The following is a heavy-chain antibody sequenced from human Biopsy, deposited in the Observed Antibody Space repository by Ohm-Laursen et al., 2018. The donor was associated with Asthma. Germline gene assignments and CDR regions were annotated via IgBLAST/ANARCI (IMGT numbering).Heavy chain of an antibody. D-gene: IGHD3-9*01. J-gene: IGHJ3*01. CDR1: GYNFISFA. V-gene: IGHV1-3*04. CDR3: ARTYYDFLTGQVKDVFGV. CDR2: VNTGNGDT. Sequence: ASVKVSCKASGYNFISFAIHWVRQAPGQRLEWMGWVNTGNGDTRYSQKFQGRVTITRDTSASTAYMELRSLRSEDTVTYYCARTYYDFLTGQVKDVFGVWGQGTMVTVSS.